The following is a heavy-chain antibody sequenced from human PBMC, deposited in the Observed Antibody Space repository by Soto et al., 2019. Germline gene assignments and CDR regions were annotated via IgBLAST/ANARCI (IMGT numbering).Heavy chain of an antibody. CDR2: INSDESDS. J-gene: IGHJ5*02. CDR1: GFTFSSYW. CDR3: AREGMGFSNWFDP. D-gene: IGHD2-8*01. V-gene: IGHV3-74*01. Sequence: GGSLRLSCAASGFTFSSYWMHWVRQAPGKGLVWVSRINSDESDSNYAESVKGRFTISRDNAKNTLYLQMNSLGAEDTAVYYCAREGMGFSNWFDPWGRGTLVTVS.